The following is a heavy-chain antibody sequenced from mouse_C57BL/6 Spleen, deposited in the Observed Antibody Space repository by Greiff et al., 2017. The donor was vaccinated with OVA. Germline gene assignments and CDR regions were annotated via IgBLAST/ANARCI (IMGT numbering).Heavy chain of an antibody. CDR2: IWSDGST. J-gene: IGHJ4*01. V-gene: IGHV2-6-1*01. D-gene: IGHD1-1*01. CDR3: ARHYYGRAYAMDY. Sequence: VQLKESGPGLVAPSQSLSITCTVSGFSLTSYGVHWVRQPPGKGLEWLVVIWSDGSTTYNSALKSRLSISKDNSKSQVFLKMNSLQTDDTAMYYCARHYYGRAYAMDYWGQGTSVTVSS. CDR1: GFSLTSYG.